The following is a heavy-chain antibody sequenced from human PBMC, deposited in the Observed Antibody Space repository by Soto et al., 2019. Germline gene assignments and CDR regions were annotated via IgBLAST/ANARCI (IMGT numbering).Heavy chain of an antibody. CDR1: GFTFSSYG. CDR3: AKDRLRGSGWPFY. CDR2: IPYDGSNK. D-gene: IGHD6-19*01. Sequence: GGSLRLSCAASGFTFSSYGMHWVRQAPGKGLEWVAVIPYDGSNKYYADSVKGRFTISRDNSKNTLYLQMNSLRAEDTAVYYCAKDRLRGSGWPFYWGQGTLVTISS. V-gene: IGHV3-30*18. J-gene: IGHJ4*02.